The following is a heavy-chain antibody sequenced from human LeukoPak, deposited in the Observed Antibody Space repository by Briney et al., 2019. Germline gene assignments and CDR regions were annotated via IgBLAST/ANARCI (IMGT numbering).Heavy chain of an antibody. Sequence: KPGGSLRLSCAASGFTFSDYYMSWIRQAPGKGLEWVSYISSSGSTIYYADSVKGRFTISRDNAKNSLYLQMNSLRAEDTAVYYCARDVGSSGWYRRRSYAFDIWGQGTMVTVSS. V-gene: IGHV3-11*04. J-gene: IGHJ3*02. D-gene: IGHD6-19*01. CDR1: GFTFSDYY. CDR2: ISSSGSTI. CDR3: ARDVGSSGWYRRRSYAFDI.